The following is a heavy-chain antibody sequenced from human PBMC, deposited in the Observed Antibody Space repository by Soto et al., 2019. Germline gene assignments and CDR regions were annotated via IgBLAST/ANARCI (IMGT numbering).Heavy chain of an antibody. CDR3: EVTTGY. Sequence: QVQVVQSRAEVKKPGASVKVSCKTSGYTFTEYDINWVRQAPGQGLEYMGWVSPENGNAGYAPPFRGRVSMTADTTINTVYLELTTLTYEDTAVYYCEVTTGYWGQGTMVTVSS. J-gene: IGHJ4*02. D-gene: IGHD4-17*01. CDR2: VSPENGNA. V-gene: IGHV1-8*01. CDR1: GYTFTEYD.